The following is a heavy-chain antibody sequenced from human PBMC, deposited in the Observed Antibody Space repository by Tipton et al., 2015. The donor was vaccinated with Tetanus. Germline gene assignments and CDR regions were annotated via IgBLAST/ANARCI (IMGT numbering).Heavy chain of an antibody. CDR2: IYDTGDA. D-gene: IGHD6-19*01. Sequence: LRLSCAASGFTFSGSAMHWVRQASGKGLEWMGYIYDTGDAKYNPSLKSRVTMTVDTSKNQFSLSLTSVTAADTAMYYRASLIEPYSSGWRNWFDAWGQGTPVTVSS. CDR3: ASLIEPYSSGWRNWFDA. CDR1: GFTFSGSA. V-gene: IGHV4-4*08. J-gene: IGHJ5*02.